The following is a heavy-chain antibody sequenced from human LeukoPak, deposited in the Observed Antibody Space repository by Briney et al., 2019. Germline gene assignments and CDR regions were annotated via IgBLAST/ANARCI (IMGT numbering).Heavy chain of an antibody. CDR2: ISSDGNNK. Sequence: PGGSLRLSCAASGFTFSNYAMHWVRQAPGKGLEWVALISSDGNNKYYADSVKGRFTISRDNSKSTLYLQMNSLRDEDTAVNYCARAGGMELLGPLADWGQGTLVTVSS. CDR3: ARAGGMELLGPLAD. CDR1: GFTFSNYA. D-gene: IGHD1-7*01. J-gene: IGHJ4*02. V-gene: IGHV3-30*04.